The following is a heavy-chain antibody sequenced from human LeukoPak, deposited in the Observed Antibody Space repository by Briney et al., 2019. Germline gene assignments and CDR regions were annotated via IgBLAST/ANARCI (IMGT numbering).Heavy chain of an antibody. J-gene: IGHJ4*02. CDR1: GFTFSDYY. D-gene: IGHD2-21*01. Sequence: KSGGSLRLSCAASGFTFSDYYMNWIRQAPGKGLEWVAYISGSAGTRFYADSVKGRFTISRDNAKNSVYLQMNSLRAEDTAVYYCARDQAGCGGDCPLDDWGQGTLVTVSS. V-gene: IGHV3-11*04. CDR2: ISGSAGTR. CDR3: ARDQAGCGGDCPLDD.